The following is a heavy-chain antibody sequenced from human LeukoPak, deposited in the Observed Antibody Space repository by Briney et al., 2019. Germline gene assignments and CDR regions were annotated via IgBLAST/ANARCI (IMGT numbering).Heavy chain of an antibody. CDR3: ASGPGGYYPYYYYYMDV. CDR2: INHSGST. D-gene: IGHD3-3*01. Sequence: SGTLSLTYTVYGGSFNDYCWTWIRQPPGKGLGWIGEINHSGSTNYNPSLKSRVTISVDTSKNQFSLKLSSVTAADTAVYYCASGPGGYYPYYYYYMDVWGKGTTVTVSS. J-gene: IGHJ6*03. V-gene: IGHV4-34*01. CDR1: GGSFNDYC.